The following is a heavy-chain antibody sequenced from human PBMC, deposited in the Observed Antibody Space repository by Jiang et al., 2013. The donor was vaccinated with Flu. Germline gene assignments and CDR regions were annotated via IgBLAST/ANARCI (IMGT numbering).Heavy chain of an antibody. Sequence: KPSETLSLTCTVSGGSISSYYWSWIRQPPGKGLEWIGYIYYSGSTNYNPSLKSRVTISVDTSKNQFSLKLSSVTAADTAVYYCARTDGDWYFDYWGQGTLVTVSS. CDR3: ARTDGDWYFDY. V-gene: IGHV4-59*01. D-gene: IGHD4-17*01. J-gene: IGHJ4*02. CDR2: IYYSGST. CDR1: GGSISSYY.